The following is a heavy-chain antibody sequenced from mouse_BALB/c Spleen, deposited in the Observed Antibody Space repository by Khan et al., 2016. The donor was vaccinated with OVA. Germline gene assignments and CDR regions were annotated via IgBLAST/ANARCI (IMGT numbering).Heavy chain of an antibody. CDR3: ARVGYSGTMDY. D-gene: IGHD2-14*01. J-gene: IGHJ4*01. Sequence: QIQLVQSGPELKKPGETVKISCKASGYIFTNHGMNWVKQAPGKGLKWMGWINTYSGEPTYVDDFKGRFAFSLETSASTAYLQINNLKNEDTATYFSARVGYSGTMDYWGQGTSVTVSS. V-gene: IGHV9-3-1*01. CDR2: INTYSGEP. CDR1: GYIFTNHG.